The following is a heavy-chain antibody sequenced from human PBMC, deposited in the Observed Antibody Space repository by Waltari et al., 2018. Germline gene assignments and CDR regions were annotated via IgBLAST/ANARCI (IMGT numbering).Heavy chain of an antibody. V-gene: IGHV3-7*01. CDR1: GFSFSSYW. Sequence: EVQLVESGGGLVQPGGSLRLSCAASGFSFSSYWMSWVRQAPGKGLEWVAHINQEGSEKHYVDSVKGRFTVSRDNAKSSLYLQMNSLRADDTAVYYCARGVASMIRGVVDWFDPWGQGTLVTVSS. D-gene: IGHD3-10*01. J-gene: IGHJ5*02. CDR2: INQEGSEK. CDR3: ARGVASMIRGVVDWFDP.